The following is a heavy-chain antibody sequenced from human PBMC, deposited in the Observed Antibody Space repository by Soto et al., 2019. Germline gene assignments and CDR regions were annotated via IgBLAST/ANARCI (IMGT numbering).Heavy chain of an antibody. CDR1: GFTFSTYW. J-gene: IGHJ5*02. Sequence: EVPLVESGGGLVQPGGSLRLSCAASGFTFSTYWMHWVRQVPGKGLVWVSRINSDGSTTSYADSVKGRFTISRDNAKNTLFLQMNSLRAEDTAVYYCAGGVATLLAWGQGTLVTVSS. CDR3: AGGVATLLA. CDR2: INSDGSTT. D-gene: IGHD5-12*01. V-gene: IGHV3-74*01.